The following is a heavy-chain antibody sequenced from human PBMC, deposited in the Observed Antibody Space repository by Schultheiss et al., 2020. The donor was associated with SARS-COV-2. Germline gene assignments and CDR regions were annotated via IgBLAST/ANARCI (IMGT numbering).Heavy chain of an antibody. V-gene: IGHV3-15*07. CDR3: TTDSYFYYGMDV. CDR1: GFTFSSYG. D-gene: IGHD2-21*01. J-gene: IGHJ6*02. Sequence: GESLKISCAASGFTFSSYGMHWVRQAPGKGLEWVGRIKSKTDGGTTDYAAPVKGRFTISRDDSKNTLYLQMNSLKTEDTAVYYCTTDSYFYYGMDVWGQGTTVTVSS. CDR2: IKSKTDGGTT.